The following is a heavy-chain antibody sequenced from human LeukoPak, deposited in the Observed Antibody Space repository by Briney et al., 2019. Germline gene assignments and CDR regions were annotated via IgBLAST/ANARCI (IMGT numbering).Heavy chain of an antibody. D-gene: IGHD5-18*01. CDR2: IYYSGST. CDR1: GGSISSYY. CDR3: ARAYSYGSNYFDY. Sequence: SETLSLTCTVSGGSISSYYWSWIRQPPGKGLEWIGYIYYSGSTNYNPSLESRVTISVDTSKNQFSLKLSSVTAADTAVYYCARAYSYGSNYFDYWGQGTLVTVSS. V-gene: IGHV4-59*01. J-gene: IGHJ4*02.